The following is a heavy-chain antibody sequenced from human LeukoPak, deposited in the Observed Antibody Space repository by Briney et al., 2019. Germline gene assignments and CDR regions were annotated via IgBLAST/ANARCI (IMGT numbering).Heavy chain of an antibody. CDR3: ARGTVV. J-gene: IGHJ4*02. CDR2: IYPSGST. Sequence: SETLSLTCSVSGGSISTYYWSWIRQPAGKGLEWIGCIYPSGSTNYNPSLKSRVTMSVDTSKNQFSLKLSSVTAADTAVYYCARGTVVWGQGTLVTVSS. D-gene: IGHD2-15*01. CDR1: GGSISTYY. V-gene: IGHV4-4*07.